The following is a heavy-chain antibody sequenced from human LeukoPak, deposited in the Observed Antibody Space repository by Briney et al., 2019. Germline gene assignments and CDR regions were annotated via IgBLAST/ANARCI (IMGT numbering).Heavy chain of an antibody. CDR2: ISGNAVNI. Sequence: GASLRLSCAASGFTFSSYAMSWLRQAPGKGLEWVSGISGNAVNIFYADSVKGQFTISRDNSNNTLFLLMNSLRAEDTAVYYCAKRHFDWSTNYYYGMDVWGQGTTVTVSS. D-gene: IGHD3-9*01. V-gene: IGHV3-23*01. J-gene: IGHJ6*02. CDR3: AKRHFDWSTNYYYGMDV. CDR1: GFTFSSYA.